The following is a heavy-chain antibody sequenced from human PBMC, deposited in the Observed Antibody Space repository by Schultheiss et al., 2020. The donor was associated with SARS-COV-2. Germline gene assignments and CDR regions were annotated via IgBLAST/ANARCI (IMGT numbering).Heavy chain of an antibody. CDR1: GFTVSSNY. J-gene: IGHJ2*01. D-gene: IGHD1-26*01. CDR2: IYSGGST. CDR3: ARVRGIVGATTDWYFDL. Sequence: GGSLRLSCVASGFTVSSNYMSWVRQAPGKGLEWVSVIYSGGSTYYADSVKGRFTISRDNSKNTLYLQMNSLRAEDTAVYYCARVRGIVGATTDWYFDLWGRGTLVTVSS. V-gene: IGHV3-53*01.